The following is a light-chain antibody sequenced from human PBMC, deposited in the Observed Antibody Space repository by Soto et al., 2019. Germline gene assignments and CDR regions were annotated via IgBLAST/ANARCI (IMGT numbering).Light chain of an antibody. Sequence: VMTQSPTTLSVSPGETATLSCRASHSVGSNLAWYQQNPGQAPRLLIYGASTRATGVPARFSGSGSATQFTLTISNPQSEDVGFYYCQQYKQWPVAFGGGTKVEIK. CDR3: QQYKQWPVA. CDR1: HSVGSN. V-gene: IGKV3-15*01. J-gene: IGKJ4*01. CDR2: GAS.